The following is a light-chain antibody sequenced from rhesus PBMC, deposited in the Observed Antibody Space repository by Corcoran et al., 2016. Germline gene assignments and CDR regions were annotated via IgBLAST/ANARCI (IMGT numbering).Light chain of an antibody. CDR3: CSYTTSSTFV. V-gene: IGLV2S7*01. CDR1: SSDVGRYNY. J-gene: IGLJ6*01. CDR2: DVS. Sequence: QSAPTQPPSVSGSPGQSVTISCTGTSSDVGRYNYVSWYQHHPGKAPKLMIYDVSKWPSGVSDRFSGSKSGNTASLTISGLQAEDEADYYCCSYTTSSTFVFGSGTKLTVL.